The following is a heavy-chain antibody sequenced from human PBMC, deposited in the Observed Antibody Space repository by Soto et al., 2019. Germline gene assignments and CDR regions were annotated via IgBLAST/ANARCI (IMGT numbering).Heavy chain of an antibody. Sequence: GGSLRLSCAASGFTVGSYEMNWVRQAPGKGLEWISYISRSGSTIYYADSVKGRFTISRDSAENSLYLQMNSLRAEDTAVYYCAKSPNWNWLYFDYWGQGTLVTVSS. V-gene: IGHV3-48*03. J-gene: IGHJ4*02. CDR3: AKSPNWNWLYFDY. CDR2: ISRSGSTI. CDR1: GFTVGSYE. D-gene: IGHD1-1*01.